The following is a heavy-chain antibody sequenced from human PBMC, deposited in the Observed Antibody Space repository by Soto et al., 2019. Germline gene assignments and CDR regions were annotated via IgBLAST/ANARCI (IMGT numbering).Heavy chain of an antibody. CDR2: SSSTSSDT. D-gene: IGHD6-13*01. CDR1: GFTFSSYI. Sequence: EVQLVESGGGLVKPGGSLRLSCAASGFTFSSYIMNWVRQAPGKGLEWVSSSSSTSSDTYYADSVKGRFIISRDLAKKEVFLQTNRLRGEDMAVYYCARQVWYGLDNWGPGTLVTVSS. V-gene: IGHV3-21*01. CDR3: ARQVWYGLDN. J-gene: IGHJ4*02.